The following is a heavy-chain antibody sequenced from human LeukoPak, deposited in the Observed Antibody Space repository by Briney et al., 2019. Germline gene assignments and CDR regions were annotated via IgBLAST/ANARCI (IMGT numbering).Heavy chain of an antibody. V-gene: IGHV4-4*07. CDR2: IYTSGST. J-gene: IGHJ4*02. D-gene: IGHD3-3*01. Sequence: SETLSLTCTVSGGSISSYYWSWIRQPAGKGLEWIGRIYTSGSTNYNPSLKSRVTMSVDTSKNQLSLKLSSVTAADTAVYYCARSSAAYDFWSGYFDYWGQGTLVTVSS. CDR1: GGSISSYY. CDR3: ARSSAAYDFWSGYFDY.